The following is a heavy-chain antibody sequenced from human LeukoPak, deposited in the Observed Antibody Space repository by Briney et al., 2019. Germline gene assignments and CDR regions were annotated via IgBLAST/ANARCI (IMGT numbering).Heavy chain of an antibody. CDR1: GLTFSTFA. Sequence: GGSLRLSCAASGLTFSTFAMQWVRQAPGKGLEWVVVMSYDGNYKYHVDSVKGRFSISRDNSKNTLYLQMNSLRSEDTAVYYCATGSYFEYWGQGTLVTVSS. CDR2: MSYDGNYK. D-gene: IGHD1-26*01. V-gene: IGHV3-30-3*01. CDR3: ATGSYFEY. J-gene: IGHJ4*02.